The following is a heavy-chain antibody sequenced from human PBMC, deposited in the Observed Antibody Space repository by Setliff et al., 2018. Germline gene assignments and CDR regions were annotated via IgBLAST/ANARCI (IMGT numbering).Heavy chain of an antibody. CDR3: VRAGWLAQGGFDY. V-gene: IGHV4-30-4*08. CDR2: IYYSGST. Sequence: PSETLSLTCTVSGGSISSGDYYWSWIRQPPGKGLEWIGYIYYSGSTYYNPSLKSRVTISVDTSKNQFSLKLSSVTAADTAVYYCVRAGWLAQGGFDYWGQGTQVTVSS. J-gene: IGHJ4*02. D-gene: IGHD5-12*01. CDR1: GGSISSGDYY.